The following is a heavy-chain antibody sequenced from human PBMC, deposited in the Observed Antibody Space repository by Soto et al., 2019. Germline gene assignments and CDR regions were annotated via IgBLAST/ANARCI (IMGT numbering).Heavy chain of an antibody. D-gene: IGHD2-15*01. CDR1: GFTFSDYY. CDR2: IYSGGST. J-gene: IGHJ4*02. Sequence: GGSLRLSCSLSGFTFSDYYMSWVRQAPGKGLEWVSVIYSGGSTYYADSVKGRFTISRDNSENTLYLQMNSLRAEDTAVYYCARTCSGGTCSFDYWGQGTLVTVSS. V-gene: IGHV3-66*01. CDR3: ARTCSGGTCSFDY.